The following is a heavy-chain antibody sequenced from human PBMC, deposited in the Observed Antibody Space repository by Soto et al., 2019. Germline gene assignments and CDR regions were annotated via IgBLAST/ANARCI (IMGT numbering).Heavy chain of an antibody. CDR2: IYSGGST. D-gene: IGHD6-6*01. Sequence: GGSLRLGCAACGFTVSSNYMGGVRQAPGKGLEWVSVIYSGGSTYYAAPVKGRFTISRDNSKNTLYLQMNSLRAEDTALYYCARDGVAARPAAAFDIWGQGTIVTVSS. V-gene: IGHV3-66*01. CDR1: GFTVSSNY. CDR3: ARDGVAARPAAAFDI. J-gene: IGHJ3*02.